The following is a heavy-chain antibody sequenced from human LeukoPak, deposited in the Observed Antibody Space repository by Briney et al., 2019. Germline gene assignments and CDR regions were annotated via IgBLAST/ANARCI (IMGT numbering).Heavy chain of an antibody. CDR2: IYYSGST. CDR1: GGSISGYY. D-gene: IGHD3-10*01. Sequence: PSETLSLTCTVSGGSISGYYWSWIRQPPGKGLEWIGYIYYSGSTNYNPSLKSRVTISVDTSKNQFSLKLSSVTAADTAVYYCARIPSMVRGVIVAFDIWGQGTMVTVSS. J-gene: IGHJ3*02. CDR3: ARIPSMVRGVIVAFDI. V-gene: IGHV4-59*01.